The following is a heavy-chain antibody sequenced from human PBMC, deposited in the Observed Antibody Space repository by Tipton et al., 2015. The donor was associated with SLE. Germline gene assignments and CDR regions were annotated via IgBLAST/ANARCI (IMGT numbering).Heavy chain of an antibody. D-gene: IGHD3-3*01. J-gene: IGHJ4*02. CDR3: ARINDFTYYFDY. CDR2: IFYSGNT. CDR1: GGSISSYY. V-gene: IGHV4-59*01. Sequence: PGLVKPSETLSLTCAVSGGSISSYYWSWIRQPPGKGLEWIGSIFYSGNTNYNPSLKSRVTISVDTSKNQFSLKLTSVTAADTAVYYCARINDFTYYFDYWGQGTLVTVSS.